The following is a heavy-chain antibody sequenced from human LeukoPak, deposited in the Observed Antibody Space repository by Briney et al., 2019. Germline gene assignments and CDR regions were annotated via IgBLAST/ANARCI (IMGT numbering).Heavy chain of an antibody. Sequence: GGSLRLSCAASGFTFSSYAMSWVRQAPGKGLEWVANIKQDGSEKYYVDSVKGRFTISRDNAKNSLYLQMNSLRAEDTAVYYCARDVAAHFDYWGQGTLVTVSS. D-gene: IGHD6-6*01. CDR2: IKQDGSEK. V-gene: IGHV3-7*01. CDR3: ARDVAAHFDY. J-gene: IGHJ4*02. CDR1: GFTFSSYA.